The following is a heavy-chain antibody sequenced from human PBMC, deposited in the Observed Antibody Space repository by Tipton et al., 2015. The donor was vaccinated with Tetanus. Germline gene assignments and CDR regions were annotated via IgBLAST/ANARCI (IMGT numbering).Heavy chain of an antibody. Sequence: QLVQSGGEVKKPGESLKISCKGSGYIFNNYWIGWVRQKPGKGLEWMGFIYPGDSDTRHGPSFQGQVTISVDKSINTAYLQWSSLKASDTSMFYCARAHCSDGVCNFDFWGQGALVTVAS. J-gene: IGHJ4*02. CDR2: IYPGDSDT. D-gene: IGHD2-15*01. V-gene: IGHV5-51*01. CDR3: ARAHCSDGVCNFDF. CDR1: GYIFNNYW.